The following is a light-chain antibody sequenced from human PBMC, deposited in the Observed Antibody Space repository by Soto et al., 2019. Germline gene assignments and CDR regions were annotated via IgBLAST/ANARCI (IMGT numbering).Light chain of an antibody. V-gene: IGKV3-20*01. Sequence: EIVLTQSPGILSLSPGDGATLSCRASQSVSSGYLAWYHQKPGQAPRHLIYGASRRATGIPHRFSGSGTRTDFTLSISRLWPEDFAVYWCQHDGNSPTFGQGKKVQFK. J-gene: IGKJ1*01. CDR3: QHDGNSPT. CDR1: QSVSSGY. CDR2: GAS.